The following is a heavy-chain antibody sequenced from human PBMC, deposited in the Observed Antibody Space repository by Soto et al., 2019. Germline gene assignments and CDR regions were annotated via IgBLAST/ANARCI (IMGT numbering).Heavy chain of an antibody. J-gene: IGHJ4*02. CDR1: GFFFSSYT. Sequence: EVQLLESGGGLVQPGGSLRLSCVGSGFFFSSYTMTWVRQAPGKGLKWVSSFSATSENTYYADSVRGRFTISRDNSKNTLFLQMNSLTAEDTAMYYCAKARDQQWVRLPFDYWGQGILVIVSS. CDR2: FSATSENT. D-gene: IGHD6-19*01. CDR3: AKARDQQWVRLPFDY. V-gene: IGHV3-23*01.